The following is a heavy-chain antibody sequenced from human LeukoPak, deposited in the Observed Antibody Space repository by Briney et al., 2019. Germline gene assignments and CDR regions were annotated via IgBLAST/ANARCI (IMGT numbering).Heavy chain of an antibody. V-gene: IGHV4-39*01. CDR2: IYYSGST. CDR1: GGSISSSSYY. CDR3: ARLDKNYYDIDY. J-gene: IGHJ4*02. D-gene: IGHD3-22*01. Sequence: SETLSLTCTVSGGSISSSSYYWGWIRQPPGKGLEWIGSIYYSGSTYYNPSLKSRVTVSVDTSKNQFSLKLSSVTAADTAVYYCARLDKNYYDIDYWGQGTLVTVSP.